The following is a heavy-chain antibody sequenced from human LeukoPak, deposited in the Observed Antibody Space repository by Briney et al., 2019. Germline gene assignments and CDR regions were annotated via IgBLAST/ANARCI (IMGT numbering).Heavy chain of an antibody. CDR1: GGSISSGGYY. V-gene: IGHV4-31*03. CDR2: IYYSWST. J-gene: IGHJ4*02. D-gene: IGHD2-21*02. Sequence: SETLSLTCTVSGGSISSGGYYWSWIRQHPGKRLEWSGYIYYSWSTYYNPSLKSRVTISVDTSKNQFSLKLSSVTAADTAVYYCARVGALAYCGGDCSDYFDYWGQGTLVTVSS. CDR3: ARVGALAYCGGDCSDYFDY.